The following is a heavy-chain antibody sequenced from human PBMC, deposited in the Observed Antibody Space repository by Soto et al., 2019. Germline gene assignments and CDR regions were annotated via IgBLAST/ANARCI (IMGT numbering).Heavy chain of an antibody. CDR3: AVRGVTNPLGYYYGMDA. Sequence: GASVEVSCKASGGTFTRYALSWVRQAPGQGLEWMGGIIPISGRTNYAQRFQGRVSITADESTTTAYMELASLRSDDTAVYYCAVRGVTNPLGYYYGMDAWGQGTTVTVSS. CDR2: IIPISGRT. V-gene: IGHV1-69*13. D-gene: IGHD3-10*01. CDR1: GGTFTRYA. J-gene: IGHJ6*02.